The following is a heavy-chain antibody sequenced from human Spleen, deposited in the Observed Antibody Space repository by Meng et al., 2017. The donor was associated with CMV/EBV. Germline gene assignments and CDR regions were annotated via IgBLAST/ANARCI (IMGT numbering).Heavy chain of an antibody. CDR1: GFTFTTYA. CDR3: ARGGLLGGYYGMDV. D-gene: IGHD3-16*01. J-gene: IGHJ6*02. V-gene: IGHV3-30-3*01. CDR2: ISDDGSNK. Sequence: GESLKISCAASGFTFTTYAMHWVRQAPGKGLEWVAVISDDGSNKYYADSVKGRCTISRDKSKNTLYLEMNSLRAEDTAVYYCARGGLLGGYYGMDVWGQGTTVTVSS.